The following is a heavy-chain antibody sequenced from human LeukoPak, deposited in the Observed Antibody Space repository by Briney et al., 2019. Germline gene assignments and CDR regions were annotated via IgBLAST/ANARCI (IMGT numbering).Heavy chain of an antibody. CDR2: ISYDGDKQ. V-gene: IGHV3-30-3*01. J-gene: IGHJ5*02. CDR1: GFTFNTFA. D-gene: IGHD1-26*01. CDR3: ARESHEGATRAYNWFDP. Sequence: PGGSLRLSCAATGFTFNTFAMHWVRQAPGKGLEWLGLISYDGDKQIYPASVKGRFSFSRDNSNNTLYLQMSNLRPEDTALYYCARESHEGATRAYNWFDPWGQGTLVSVSS.